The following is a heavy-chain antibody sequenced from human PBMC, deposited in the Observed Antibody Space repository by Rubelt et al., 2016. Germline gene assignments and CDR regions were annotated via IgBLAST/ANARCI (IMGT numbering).Heavy chain of an antibody. CDR1: GYTFTSYA. V-gene: IGHV1-3*01. CDR2: MHAGHGNT. CDR3: ARGLGLGYSSSWFNWFDP. Sequence: QVQLVQSGAEVKKPGASVKVSCKASGYTFTSYAMHWVRQAPGQRLEWMGWMHAGHGNTKYSQKFQGRVTITRDTSASTAYMELSSLRSEDTAVYYCARGLGLGYSSSWFNWFDPWGQGTLVTVSS. D-gene: IGHD6-13*01. J-gene: IGHJ5*02.